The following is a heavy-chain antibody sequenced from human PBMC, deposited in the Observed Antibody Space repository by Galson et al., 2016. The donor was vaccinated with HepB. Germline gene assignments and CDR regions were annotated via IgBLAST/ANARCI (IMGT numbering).Heavy chain of an antibody. V-gene: IGHV3-53*01. Sequence: SLRLSCAASGFTVSSHYMSWVRQAPGRGLEWVSVIYGGVTTNYADSVKGRLAISRDVSKNTLYLQMNSLSAEDMAVYYCAIEASPGILDYWGQGIVVTVSS. J-gene: IGHJ4*02. CDR3: AIEASPGILDY. CDR1: GFTVSSHY. D-gene: IGHD6-13*01. CDR2: IYGGVTT.